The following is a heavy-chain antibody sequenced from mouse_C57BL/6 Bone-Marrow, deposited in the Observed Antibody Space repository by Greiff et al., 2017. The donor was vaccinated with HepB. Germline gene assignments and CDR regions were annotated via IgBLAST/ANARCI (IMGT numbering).Heavy chain of an antibody. CDR2: IYPGSGST. D-gene: IGHD2-4*01. Sequence: QVQLQQPGAELVKPGASVKVSCKASGYTFTSYWITWVKQRPGQGLEWIGDIYPGSGSTNYNEKFKSKATLTVDTSSSTAYMQLSSLTSEDSAVYYCARRGDDFRVPFDYWGQGTTLTVSS. CDR3: ARRGDDFRVPFDY. J-gene: IGHJ2*01. V-gene: IGHV1-55*01. CDR1: GYTFTSYW.